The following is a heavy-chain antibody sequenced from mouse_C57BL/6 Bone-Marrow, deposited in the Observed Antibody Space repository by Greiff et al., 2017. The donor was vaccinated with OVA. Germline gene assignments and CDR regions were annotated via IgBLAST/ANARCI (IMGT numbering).Heavy chain of an antibody. V-gene: IGHV5-4*01. CDR3: ARSGYGKPYAMDY. J-gene: IGHJ4*01. D-gene: IGHD2-1*01. CDR2: ISDGGSYT. CDR1: GFTFSSYA. Sequence: DVQLVESGGGLVKPGGSLKLSCAASGFTFSSYAMSWVRQTPEKRLEWVATISDGGSYTYYPDNVKGRFTISRDNAKNNLYLQMRQLKSEDTAMYYCARSGYGKPYAMDYWGQGTSVTVSA.